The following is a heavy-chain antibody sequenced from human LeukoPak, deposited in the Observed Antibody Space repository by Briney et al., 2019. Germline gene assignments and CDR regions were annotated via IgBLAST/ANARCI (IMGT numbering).Heavy chain of an antibody. CDR1: RFTFTTYW. V-gene: IGHV3-7*03. Sequence: PGGSLRLSCAASRFTFTTYWMSWVRQAPGKGLEWVTNIKQDESEKYYVDSVKGRFTISRDNAKNSLYLQMTGLRAEDTAVYFCARPLGYCSGGSCFPYDYWGQGTLVTVSS. CDR3: ARPLGYCSGGSCFPYDY. D-gene: IGHD2-15*01. CDR2: IKQDESEK. J-gene: IGHJ4*02.